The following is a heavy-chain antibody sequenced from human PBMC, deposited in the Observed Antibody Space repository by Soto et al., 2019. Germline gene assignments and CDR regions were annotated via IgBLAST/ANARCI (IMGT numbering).Heavy chain of an antibody. D-gene: IGHD2-15*01. CDR2: INSEGSST. Sequence: GGSLRLSCVASGFTFNSYWMHWVRQAPGKGLMWVSRINSEGSSTAHADSVKGRFTISRDNAKNTLYLQMNSLRAEDTAVYYCAKDPMVRDCSGGTCYFDYWGQGTLVTVSS. V-gene: IGHV3-74*01. CDR1: GFTFNSYW. J-gene: IGHJ4*02. CDR3: AKDPMVRDCSGGTCYFDY.